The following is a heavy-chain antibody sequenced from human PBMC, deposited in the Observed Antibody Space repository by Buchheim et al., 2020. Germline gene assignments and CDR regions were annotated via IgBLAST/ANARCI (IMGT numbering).Heavy chain of an antibody. Sequence: EVQLAETGGGLVQPGGSLRLSCTVSGFTFSDYWMHWVRQVPGQGLVWVARINGDGAGTAYADSVKGRFTISRDNAKNTLYLQMNSLRAEDTAVYYCARDIVVVPAAIKWDYYYGMDVWGQGTT. CDR1: GFTFSDYW. D-gene: IGHD2-2*02. J-gene: IGHJ6*02. CDR2: INGDGAGT. V-gene: IGHV3-74*01. CDR3: ARDIVVVPAAIKWDYYYGMDV.